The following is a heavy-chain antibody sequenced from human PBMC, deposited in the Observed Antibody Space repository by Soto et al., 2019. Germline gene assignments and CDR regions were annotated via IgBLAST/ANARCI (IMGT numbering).Heavy chain of an antibody. CDR2: ISYDGSNK. J-gene: IGHJ6*02. CDR1: GFTFSSYG. CDR3: AKELGAIFGVVIKHYYYYGMDV. D-gene: IGHD3-3*01. V-gene: IGHV3-30*18. Sequence: QVQLVESGGGVVQPGRSLRLSCAASGFTFSSYGMHWVRQAPGKGLEWVAVISYDGSNKYYADSVKGRFTISRDNSKNTLYLQMNSLRAEDTAVYYCAKELGAIFGVVIKHYYYYGMDVWGQGTTVTVSS.